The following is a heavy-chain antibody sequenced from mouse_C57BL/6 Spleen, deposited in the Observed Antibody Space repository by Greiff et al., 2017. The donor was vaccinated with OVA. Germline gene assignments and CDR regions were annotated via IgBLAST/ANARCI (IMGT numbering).Heavy chain of an antibody. CDR3: AKTKDGSSPFAY. CDR1: GFSLTSYG. Sequence: VQGVESGPGLVQPSQSLSITCTVSGFSLTSYGVHWVRQSPGKGLEWLGVIWRGGSTDYNAAFMSRLSITKDNSKSKVFFKMNSLQADDTAIYYCAKTKDGSSPFAYWGQGTLVTVSA. V-gene: IGHV2-5*01. D-gene: IGHD1-1*01. J-gene: IGHJ3*01. CDR2: IWRGGST.